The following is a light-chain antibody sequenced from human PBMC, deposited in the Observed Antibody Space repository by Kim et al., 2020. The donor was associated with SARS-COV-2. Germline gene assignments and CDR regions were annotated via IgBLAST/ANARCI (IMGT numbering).Light chain of an antibody. CDR1: QILLNRDGKTY. V-gene: IGKV2D-29*02. J-gene: IGKJ2*01. CDR3: MQSLQLPPNT. CDR2: EVS. Sequence: SISYKHGQILLNRDGKTYLYWFLQKPGQSPQVLIHEVSTRLSGVPDRFSGSGSGTDFTLHISRVEAEDVGVYYCMQSLQLPPNTFGQGTKLEI.